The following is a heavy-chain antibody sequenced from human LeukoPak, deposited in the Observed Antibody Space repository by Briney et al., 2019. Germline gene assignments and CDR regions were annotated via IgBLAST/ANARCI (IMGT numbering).Heavy chain of an antibody. CDR2: ISVGAEYI. V-gene: IGHV3-23*01. Sequence: PGGSLRLSCAASGHPFSTYVMNCFPQAPGKGLEWVSTISVGAEYIFYADSVKGRFTISRDDSNNALYLQMDSLRAEDTALYYCASGPAFLKYFEYWGQGTLVTVSS. CDR1: GHPFSTYV. CDR3: ASGPAFLKYFEY. J-gene: IGHJ4*02. D-gene: IGHD3-3*01.